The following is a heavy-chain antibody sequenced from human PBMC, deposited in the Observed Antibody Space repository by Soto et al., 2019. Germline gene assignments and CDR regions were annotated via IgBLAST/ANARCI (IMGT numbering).Heavy chain of an antibody. J-gene: IGHJ1*01. CDR2: IYSGGST. V-gene: IGHV3-53*01. D-gene: IGHD3-22*01. Sequence: PGVSLRLSCAASGVTVSSNYMSWVRQAPGKGLEWVSVIYSGGSTYYADSVKGRFTISRDNSKNTLYLQMNSLRAEDTAVYYCARDRVESGYPEYFQHWGQGTLVTVSS. CDR3: ARDRVESGYPEYFQH. CDR1: GVTVSSNY.